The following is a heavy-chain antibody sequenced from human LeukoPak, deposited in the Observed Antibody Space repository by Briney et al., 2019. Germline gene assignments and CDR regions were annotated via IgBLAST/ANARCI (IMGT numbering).Heavy chain of an antibody. CDR3: TKVEWELPRN. D-gene: IGHD1-26*01. CDR1: GFTFGDYG. CDR2: IRSKTYGGTT. V-gene: IGHV3-49*04. Sequence: PGGSLRLSCTASGFTFGDYGMSWVRQAPGKGLEWVGFIRSKTYGGTTEYDASVKDRFTISRDGSKSIAYLQMNSLKTEDTGVYYCTKVEWELPRNWGQGTLVTVST. J-gene: IGHJ4*02.